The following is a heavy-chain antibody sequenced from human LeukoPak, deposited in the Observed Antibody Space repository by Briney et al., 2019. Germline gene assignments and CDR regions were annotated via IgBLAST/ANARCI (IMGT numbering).Heavy chain of an antibody. CDR2: ISYDGSNK. J-gene: IGHJ4*02. V-gene: IGHV3-30-3*01. CDR1: GFTFSSYA. CDR3: ARGPGDSVHFDY. Sequence: GGSLRLSCAASGFTFSSYAMRWVRQAPGKGLEWVAVISYDGSNKYYADSVKGRFTISRDNSKNTLYLQMNSLRAEDTAVYYCARGPGDSVHFDYWGQGTLVTVSS. D-gene: IGHD7-27*01.